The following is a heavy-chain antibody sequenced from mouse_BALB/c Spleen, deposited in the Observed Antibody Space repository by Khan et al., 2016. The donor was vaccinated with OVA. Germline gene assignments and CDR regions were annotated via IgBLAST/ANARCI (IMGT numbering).Heavy chain of an antibody. J-gene: IGHJ2*01. CDR1: GYSITSGYA. V-gene: IGHV3-2*02. D-gene: IGHD1-1*01. CDR2: ISYSGGT. CDR3: ARGNYYGYYFDY. Sequence: EVKVEESGPGLVKPSQSLSLTCTVTGYSITSGYAWNWIRQFPGNKLEWMGYISYSGGTSYNPSLKSRISITRDTSKNPFFLQLNSVTTEDTATYYCARGNYYGYYFDYWGQGTPLTVSS.